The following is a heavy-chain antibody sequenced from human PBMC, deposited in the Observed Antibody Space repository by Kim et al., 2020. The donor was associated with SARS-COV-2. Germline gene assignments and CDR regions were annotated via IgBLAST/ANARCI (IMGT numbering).Heavy chain of an antibody. CDR2: TYYRSKWHN. D-gene: IGHD6-19*01. CDR3: VRQYSSDGSYYYGMDV. Sequence: SQTLSLTCAISGDRVSSNSAAWHWIRQSPSGGLEWLGRTYYRSKWHNDYSVSVKSRITVNPDTSKNQFSLQLNSVTPEDTAVYYCVRQYSSDGSYYYGMDVWGQGTTVTVSS. J-gene: IGHJ6*02. V-gene: IGHV6-1*01. CDR1: GDRVSSNSAA.